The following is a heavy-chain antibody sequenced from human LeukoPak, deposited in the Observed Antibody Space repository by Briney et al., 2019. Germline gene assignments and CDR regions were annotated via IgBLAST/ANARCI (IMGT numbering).Heavy chain of an antibody. CDR2: IYYSGST. CDR1: GGSISSGGYY. Sequence: PSQTLSLTCTVYGGSISSGGYYWSWIRQHPGKGLEWIGYIYYSGSTYYNPSLKSRVTISVDTSKNQFSLKLSSVTAADTAVYYCARTPGNYDSSGYDYWGQGTLVTVSS. V-gene: IGHV4-31*03. J-gene: IGHJ4*02. CDR3: ARTPGNYDSSGYDY. D-gene: IGHD3-22*01.